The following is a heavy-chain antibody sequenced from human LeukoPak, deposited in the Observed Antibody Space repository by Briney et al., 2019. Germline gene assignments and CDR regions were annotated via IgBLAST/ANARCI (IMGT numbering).Heavy chain of an antibody. V-gene: IGHV4-34*01. Sequence: PSETLSLTCAVYGGSFSGYYWSWIRQPPGKGLEWIGEINHSGSTNYNPSLKSRVTISVDTSKNQFSLKLSSVTAADTAVYYCARRRVRGISGYYYYYYYMAVWGKGTTVTISS. CDR1: GGSFSGYY. CDR2: INHSGST. CDR3: ARRRVRGISGYYYYYYYMAV. J-gene: IGHJ6*03. D-gene: IGHD3-10*02.